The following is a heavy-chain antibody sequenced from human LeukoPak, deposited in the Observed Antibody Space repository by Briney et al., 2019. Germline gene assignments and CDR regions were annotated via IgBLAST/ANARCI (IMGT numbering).Heavy chain of an antibody. CDR2: ISSSSSYI. J-gene: IGHJ4*02. CDR1: GFIFSDYS. D-gene: IGHD3-22*01. CDR3: ARDPNYYDSSGYYGLSFDY. V-gene: IGHV3-21*01. Sequence: GGSLRLSCAASGFIFSDYSMNWVRQAPGKGLEWVSSISSSSSYIYYADSVKGRFTVSRDNAKNSLYLQMNSLRAEDTAVYYCARDPNYYDSSGYYGLSFDYWGQGTLVSVSS.